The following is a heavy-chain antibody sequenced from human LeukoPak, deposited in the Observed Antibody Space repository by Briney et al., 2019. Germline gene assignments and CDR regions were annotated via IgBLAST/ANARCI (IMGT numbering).Heavy chain of an antibody. CDR3: AREPNYDILTGPTRYYYYMDV. V-gene: IGHV1-69*01. CDR1: GGTLSSNA. CDR2: IIPIFGTA. J-gene: IGHJ6*03. Sequence: SVKVSCKASGGTLSSNAISLVRQAPGQGLEWMGGIIPIFGTANYAQKFQGRVTITADESTSTAYMELSSLRSEDTAVYYCAREPNYDILTGPTRYYYYMDVWGKGTTVTVSS. D-gene: IGHD3-9*01.